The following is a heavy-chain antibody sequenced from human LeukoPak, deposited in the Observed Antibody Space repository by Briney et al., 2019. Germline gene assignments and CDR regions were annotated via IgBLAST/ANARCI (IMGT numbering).Heavy chain of an antibody. V-gene: IGHV3-21*01. D-gene: IGHD5-24*01. J-gene: IGHJ6*03. CDR3: ARATIRVNGDGNNYYSYLDV. Sequence: GGSLRLSCAASGFTFSSYSMNWVRQAPGKGLEWVSSISSSSSYIYYADSVKGRFTISRDNAKNSLYLQMNSLRAEDTAVYYCARATIRVNGDGNNYYSYLDVWGKGTTVTVSS. CDR1: GFTFSSYS. CDR2: ISSSSSYI.